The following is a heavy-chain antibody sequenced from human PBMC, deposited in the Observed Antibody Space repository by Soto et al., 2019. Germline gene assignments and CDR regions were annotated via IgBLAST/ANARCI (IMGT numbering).Heavy chain of an antibody. CDR1: GFTFSSYG. V-gene: IGHV3-33*01. J-gene: IGHJ6*02. CDR2: IWYDGSNK. CDR3: ARDLAAGTDYYYYGMDV. Sequence: GESLKISCAASGFTFSSYGMHWVRQAPGKGLEWVAVIWYDGSNKYYADSVKGRFTISRDNSKNTLYLQMNSLRAEDTAVYYCARDLAAGTDYYYYGMDVWGQGTTVTVSS. D-gene: IGHD6-13*01.